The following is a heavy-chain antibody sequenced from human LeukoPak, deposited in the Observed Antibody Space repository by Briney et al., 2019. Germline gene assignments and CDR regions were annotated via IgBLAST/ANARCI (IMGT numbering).Heavy chain of an antibody. V-gene: IGHV3-7*03. CDR1: GFTFSSYW. D-gene: IGHD3-10*01. CDR2: IKQDGSEK. Sequence: GGSLRLSCAASGFTFSSYWMSWVRQAPGKGLEWVANIKQDGSEKYYVDSVKGRFTISRDNAKNSLYLQMNSLRAEDTAVYYCASQTMVRGGDDAFDIWGQGTMVTVSP. J-gene: IGHJ3*02. CDR3: ASQTMVRGGDDAFDI.